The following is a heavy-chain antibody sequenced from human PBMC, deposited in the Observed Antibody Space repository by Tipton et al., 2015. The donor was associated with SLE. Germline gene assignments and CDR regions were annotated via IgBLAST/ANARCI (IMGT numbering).Heavy chain of an antibody. D-gene: IGHD3-9*01. CDR1: GGSINRSPYY. CDR2: IYTSGST. Sequence: TLSLTCAVSGGSINRSPYYWAWIRQSPGKGLEWIGRIYTSGSTNYNPSLKSRVTMSVDTSKNQFSLKLSSVTAADTAVYYCARGQGYDILTGRPLYYYYGMDVWGQGTTVTVSS. V-gene: IGHV4-39*07. J-gene: IGHJ6*02. CDR3: ARGQGYDILTGRPLYYYYGMDV.